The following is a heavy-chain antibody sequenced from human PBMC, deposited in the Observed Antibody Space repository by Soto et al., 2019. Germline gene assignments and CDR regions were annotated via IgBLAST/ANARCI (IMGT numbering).Heavy chain of an antibody. CDR2: IYYSGST. J-gene: IGHJ5*02. V-gene: IGHV4-30-4*01. D-gene: IGHD6-6*01. Sequence: SETLSLTCTVSGGSISSGDYYWSWIRQPPGKGLEWIGYIYYSGSTYYNPSLKSRVTISVDTSKNQFSLRLSSVTAADTAVYYCARERPDGARLDPWGQGTLVTVSS. CDR1: GGSISSGDYY. CDR3: ARERPDGARLDP.